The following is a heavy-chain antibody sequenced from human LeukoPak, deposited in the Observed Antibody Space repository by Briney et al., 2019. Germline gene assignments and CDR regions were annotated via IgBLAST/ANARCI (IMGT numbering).Heavy chain of an antibody. CDR1: GFTLSNYW. D-gene: IGHD6-6*01. CDR2: IKQDGSDK. J-gene: IGHJ4*02. CDR3: ARDYRSSSGRSIDY. Sequence: PGGSLRLSCAASGFTLSNYWMSWVRQAPGKGLEWVANIKQDGSDKYYVDSVKGRFTISRDNAKNSLYLQMNSLRAEDTAVYFCARDYRSSSGRSIDYWGQGTLVTVSS. V-gene: IGHV3-7*01.